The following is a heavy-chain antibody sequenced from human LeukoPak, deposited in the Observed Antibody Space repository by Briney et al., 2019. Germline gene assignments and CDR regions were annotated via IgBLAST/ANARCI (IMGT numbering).Heavy chain of an antibody. J-gene: IGHJ4*02. V-gene: IGHV3-23*01. Sequence: GGSLRLSCAASGFTFRFSNDAMSWGRQAPGEGRECVSASSCSGGSTYYADSLKGRFSISRDNSKNTLYLQMNSLRAEDTAVYYCAKDKIPLAAAAFYSFDSWGQGTLVTVSS. D-gene: IGHD6-13*01. CDR1: GFTFRFSNDA. CDR2: SSCSGGST. CDR3: AKDKIPLAAAAFYSFDS.